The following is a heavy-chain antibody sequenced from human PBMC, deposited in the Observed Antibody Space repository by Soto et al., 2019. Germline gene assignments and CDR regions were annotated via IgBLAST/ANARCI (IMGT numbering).Heavy chain of an antibody. CDR3: ARAAVKCGMEV. D-gene: IGHD3-16*02. CDR2: ISGSGAGT. CDR1: GFTFSSYA. V-gene: IGHV3-23*01. J-gene: IGHJ6*02. Sequence: EVQLLESGGGLVQPGGSLRLSCAGSGFTFSSYAMRWVRQAPGEGLEWVSAISGSGAGTYYADSVKGRFTISRDNPQNTLYLQMNSQRVEDTAVYYCARAAVKCGMEVWGQGTTVTVSS.